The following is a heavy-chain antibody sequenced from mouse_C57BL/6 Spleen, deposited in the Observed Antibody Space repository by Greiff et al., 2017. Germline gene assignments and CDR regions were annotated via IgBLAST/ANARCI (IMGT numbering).Heavy chain of an antibody. V-gene: IGHV1-85*01. CDR3: ARRITTVVAKDWYFDV. D-gene: IGHD1-1*01. CDR2: SYPRDGST. J-gene: IGHJ1*03. CDR1: GYTFTSYD. Sequence: VQLVESGPELVKPGASVKLSCKASGYTFTSYDINWVKQRPGQGLEWIGWSYPRDGSTKYNEKFKGKATLTVDTSSSTAYMELHSLTSEDSAVYFCARRITTVVAKDWYFDVWGTGTTVTVSS.